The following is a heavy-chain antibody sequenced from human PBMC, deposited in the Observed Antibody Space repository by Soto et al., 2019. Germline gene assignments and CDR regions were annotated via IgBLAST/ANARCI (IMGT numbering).Heavy chain of an antibody. CDR2: ISYDGSNK. J-gene: IGHJ4*02. D-gene: IGHD6-25*01. V-gene: IGHV3-30-3*01. Sequence: GASLRLSCAASGFTFSSYAMHWVRQAPGKGLEWVAVISYDGSNKYYADSVKGRFTISRDNSKNTLYLQMNSLRAEDTAVYYCARDRRSSGYFDYWGQGTLVTVSS. CDR1: GFTFSSYA. CDR3: ARDRRSSGYFDY.